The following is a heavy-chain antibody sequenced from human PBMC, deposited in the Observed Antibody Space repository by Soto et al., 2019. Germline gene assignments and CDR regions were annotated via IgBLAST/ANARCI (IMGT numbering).Heavy chain of an antibody. D-gene: IGHD2-2*02. CDR1: GGTFSSYA. J-gene: IGHJ6*02. CDR3: ARGDCSSTSCYTSYYYYGMDV. CDR2: IIPIFGTA. V-gene: IGHV1-69*13. Sequence: GASVKVSCKASGGTFSSYAISWVRQAPGQGXEWMGGIIPIFGTANYAQKFQGRVTITADESTSTAYMELSSLRSEDTAVYYCARGDCSSTSCYTSYYYYGMDVWGQGTTVTVSS.